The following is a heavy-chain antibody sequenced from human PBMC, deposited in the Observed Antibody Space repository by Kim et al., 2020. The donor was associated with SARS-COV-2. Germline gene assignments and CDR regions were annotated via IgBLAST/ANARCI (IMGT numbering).Heavy chain of an antibody. J-gene: IGHJ6*02. D-gene: IGHD1-1*01. Sequence: KFQGRVTMTRDTSTTTVYMELSSLRSEDTAVYYCARDPRHSAAAYYAVDVWGQGTTVTVSS. V-gene: IGHV1-46*01. CDR3: ARDPRHSAAAYYAVDV.